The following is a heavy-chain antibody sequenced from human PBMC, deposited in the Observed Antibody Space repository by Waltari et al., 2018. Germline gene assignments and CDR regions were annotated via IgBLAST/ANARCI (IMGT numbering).Heavy chain of an antibody. D-gene: IGHD3-3*01. J-gene: IGHJ3*02. CDR1: GYTLTELS. CDR3: ATDKQSERFLDTGAFDI. CDR2: FDPEDGET. Sequence: QVQLVQSGAEVKKPGASVKVSCKVSGYTLTELSMHWVRQAPGKGLEWMGGFDPEDGETIYAHKIQGRVTMTEDTSTATAYVELSILRSEDTAVYYFATDKQSERFLDTGAFDIWGQGTMVTVSS. V-gene: IGHV1-24*01.